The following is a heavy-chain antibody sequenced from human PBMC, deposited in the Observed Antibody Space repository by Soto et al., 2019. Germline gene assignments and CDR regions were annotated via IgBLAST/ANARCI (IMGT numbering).Heavy chain of an antibody. J-gene: IGHJ6*02. CDR1: GFTFSSYA. Sequence: QVQLVESGGGVVQPGRSLRLSCAASGFTFSSYAMHWVRQAPGKGLEWVAVISYDGSNKYYADSVKGRFTISRDNSKNTLYLQMNSLRAEDTAVYYCARCIVGARNYYYYGMDVWGQGTTVTVSS. CDR3: ARCIVGARNYYYYGMDV. V-gene: IGHV3-30-3*01. D-gene: IGHD1-26*01. CDR2: ISYDGSNK.